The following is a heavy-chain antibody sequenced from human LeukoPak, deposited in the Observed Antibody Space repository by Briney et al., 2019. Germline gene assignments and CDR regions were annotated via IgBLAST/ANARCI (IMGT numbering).Heavy chain of an antibody. J-gene: IGHJ4*02. CDR3: ARGDIVVVTLFDY. Sequence: GGSLRLSCAASGFTFSSYWMSWVRQAPGKGLEWVANIKQDGSEKYYVDSVKGRFTISRDNAKNSLYLQINSLRAEDTAVYYCARGDIVVVTLFDYWGQGTLVTVSS. CDR1: GFTFSSYW. CDR2: IKQDGSEK. V-gene: IGHV3-7*04. D-gene: IGHD2-21*02.